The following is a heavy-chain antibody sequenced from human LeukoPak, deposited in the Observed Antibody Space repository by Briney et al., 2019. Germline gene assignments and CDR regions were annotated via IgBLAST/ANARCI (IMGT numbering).Heavy chain of an antibody. CDR3: ASGPARLTMAV. CDR2: INAGNGNT. J-gene: IGHJ6*03. CDR1: GYSFTSYA. Sequence: ASVKVSCKASGYSFTSYAMHWVRQAPGQRLEWTGWINAGNGNTKYSQKFQGRVTITRDTSASTAYMELSSLRSEDTAVYYCASGPARLTMAVWGKGTTVTVSS. V-gene: IGHV1-3*01. D-gene: IGHD6-25*01.